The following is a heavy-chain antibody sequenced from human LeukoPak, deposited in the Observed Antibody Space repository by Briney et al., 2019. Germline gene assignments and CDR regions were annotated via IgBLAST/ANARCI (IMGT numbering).Heavy chain of an antibody. CDR2: IIPILGIA. V-gene: IGHV1-69*04. Sequence: SVKLSCKASGGTFSSYAISWVRQAPGQGLEWMGRIIPILGIANYAQKFQGRVTITADKSTSTAYMELSSLRSEDTAVYYCARDHCSSTSCDFDYWGQGTLVTVSS. CDR1: GGTFSSYA. CDR3: ARDHCSSTSCDFDY. D-gene: IGHD2-2*01. J-gene: IGHJ4*02.